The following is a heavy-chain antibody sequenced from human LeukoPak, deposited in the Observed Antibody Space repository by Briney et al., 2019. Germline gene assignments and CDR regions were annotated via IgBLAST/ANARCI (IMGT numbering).Heavy chain of an antibody. CDR2: IYYSGST. D-gene: IGHD3-10*01. CDR1: GGSITSNSYY. Sequence: SETLSLTCTVSGGSITSNSYYWGWIRQPPGNGLEWIGSIYYSGSTYYNPSLKSRVTISVDTSKNQFSLKLSSVTAADTAVYYCARGGYYGSGNDFRFDPWGQGTLVTVSS. CDR3: ARGGYYGSGNDFRFDP. V-gene: IGHV4-39*07. J-gene: IGHJ5*02.